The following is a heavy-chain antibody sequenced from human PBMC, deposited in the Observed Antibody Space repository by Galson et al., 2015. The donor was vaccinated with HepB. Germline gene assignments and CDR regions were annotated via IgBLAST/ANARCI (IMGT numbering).Heavy chain of an antibody. V-gene: IGHV1-2*06. CDR1: GYTFTGYY. CDR3: ARDGELEPQYYMDV. CDR2: INPNGGGT. J-gene: IGHJ6*03. D-gene: IGHD1-1*01. Sequence: SVKVSCKASGYTFTGYYMHWVRQAPGQGLEWMGRINPNGGGTNYAQKFQGRVTMTRDTSISTAYMELSRLRSDDTAVYYCARDGELEPQYYMDVWGKGTTVTVSS.